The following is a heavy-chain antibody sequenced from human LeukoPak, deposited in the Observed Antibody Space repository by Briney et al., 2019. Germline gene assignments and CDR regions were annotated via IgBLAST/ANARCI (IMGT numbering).Heavy chain of an antibody. J-gene: IGHJ4*02. D-gene: IGHD3-22*01. V-gene: IGHV5-51*01. CDR3: HYYYDSSGYMSDY. Sequence: GESLKISCKAFGYSFTNYWIGWLRQMPGKGLEWMGVVYPGDSDTRYSPSFQGQVTISADKSISTAYLQWSSLKASDTAMYYCHYYYDSSGYMSDYWGQGTLVTVSS. CDR1: GYSFTNYW. CDR2: VYPGDSDT.